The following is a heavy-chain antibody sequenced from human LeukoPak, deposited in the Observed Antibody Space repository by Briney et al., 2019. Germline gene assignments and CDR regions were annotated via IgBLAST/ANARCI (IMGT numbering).Heavy chain of an antibody. Sequence: PGGSLRLSCAASGPTFSSHAMHWVRQAPGKGLEWVGVISPDGSSQYYIDSVKGRFTISRDNSKNTLYLQMNSLRTEDTAVYYCAGAIGYFDYWGQGTLVTVSS. CDR3: AGAIGYFDY. CDR1: GPTFSSHA. J-gene: IGHJ4*02. V-gene: IGHV3-30*03. D-gene: IGHD2-21*01. CDR2: ISPDGSSQ.